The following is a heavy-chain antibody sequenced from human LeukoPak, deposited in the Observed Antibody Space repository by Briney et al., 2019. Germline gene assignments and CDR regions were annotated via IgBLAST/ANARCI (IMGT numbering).Heavy chain of an antibody. Sequence: SEALSLTCTVSGGSISSSSYYWGWIRQPPGKGLEWIGSIYYSGSTYHNPSLKSRVTISVDTSKNQFSLNLSSVTAADTAVYYCARDHDYHDSKWFDPWGQGTLVTVSS. J-gene: IGHJ5*02. CDR2: IYYSGST. V-gene: IGHV4-39*07. CDR3: ARDHDYHDSKWFDP. D-gene: IGHD5-12*01. CDR1: GGSISSSSYY.